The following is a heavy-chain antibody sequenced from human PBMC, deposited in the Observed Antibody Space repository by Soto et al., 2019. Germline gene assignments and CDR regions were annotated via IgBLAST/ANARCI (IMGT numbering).Heavy chain of an antibody. V-gene: IGHV2-5*02. CDR1: GFSLSTSGVG. CDR2: IYWDDDK. CDR3: AYLPXSGGSCYWFSFSGMDV. Sequence: QITLKESGPTLVKPTQTLTLTCTFSGFSLSTSGVGVAWIRQPPGKALEWLALIYWDDDKRYRPSLESRLTTXKXTSKNQVVLTLTNMASVDTATYYCAYLPXSGGSCYWFSFSGMDVWGQGTTVTV. D-gene: IGHD2-15*01. J-gene: IGHJ6*02.